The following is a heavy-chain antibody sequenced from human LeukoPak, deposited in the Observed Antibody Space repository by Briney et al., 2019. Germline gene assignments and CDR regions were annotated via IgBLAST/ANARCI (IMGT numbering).Heavy chain of an antibody. J-gene: IGHJ4*02. CDR2: IYYSGST. Sequence: SETLSLTCAVYGGSFSSYYWDWIRQYPGKGLEWLGTIYYSGSTYYNASLKSRLFISVDTSNNQFSLRLSFVTAADTAVYYCARAGRRDGYNSAFDYWGQGTLVTVSS. CDR1: GGSFSSYY. CDR3: ARAGRRDGYNSAFDY. D-gene: IGHD5-24*01. V-gene: IGHV4-34*01.